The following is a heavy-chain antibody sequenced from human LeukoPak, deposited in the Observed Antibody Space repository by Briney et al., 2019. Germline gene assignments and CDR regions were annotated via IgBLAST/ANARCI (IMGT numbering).Heavy chain of an antibody. J-gene: IGHJ6*02. CDR1: GFTFDDYA. D-gene: IGHD2-15*01. CDR2: ISWNSGSI. Sequence: GGSLRLSCAASGFTFDDYAMHWVRQAPGKGLEWVSGISWNSGSIGYADSVKGRFTISRDNAKNSLYLQMNSLRAEDTAVYYCAREAGVVVAATTPYYYYGMDVWGQGTTVTVSS. CDR3: AREAGVVVAATTPYYYYGMDV. V-gene: IGHV3-9*01.